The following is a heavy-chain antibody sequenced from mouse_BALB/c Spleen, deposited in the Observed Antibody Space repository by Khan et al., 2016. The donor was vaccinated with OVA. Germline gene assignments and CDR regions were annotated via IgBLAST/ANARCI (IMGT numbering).Heavy chain of an antibody. Sequence: EVELVESGGGVVKPGGSLKLSCSASGFTFSSFAMSWVRQTPEKRLEWVATISSGGHYTFYPASVKGRFTISRDNARNTLYLQMSRLMSEDTAMXYCARSLVDYYAMDYWGQGTSVTVSS. D-gene: IGHD2-2*01. J-gene: IGHJ4*01. CDR3: ARSLVDYYAMDY. CDR1: GFTFSSFA. V-gene: IGHV5-9-3*01. CDR2: ISSGGHYT.